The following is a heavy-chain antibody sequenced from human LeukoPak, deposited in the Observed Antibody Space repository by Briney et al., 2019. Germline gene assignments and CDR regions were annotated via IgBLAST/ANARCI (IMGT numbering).Heavy chain of an antibody. J-gene: IGHJ6*02. D-gene: IGHD3-3*01. CDR2: ISVYNGNT. CDR3: ARDWRGRAGGMDV. Sequence: ASVRVSCTASGYTFTNYGISWVRQAPGQGLEWMGWISVYNGNTNSAQKLQGRVTMTTDTSTSTAYMELRSLRSDDTAVYYCARDWRGRAGGMDVWGQGTTVTVSS. V-gene: IGHV1-18*01. CDR1: GYTFTNYG.